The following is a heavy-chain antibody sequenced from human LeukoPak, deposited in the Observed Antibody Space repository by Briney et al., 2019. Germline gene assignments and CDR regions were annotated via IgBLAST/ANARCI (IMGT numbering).Heavy chain of an antibody. CDR3: ARAYCSSTSCSTPLSLAYYYYMDV. V-gene: IGHV1-18*01. D-gene: IGHD2-2*01. CDR2: ISAYNGNT. CDR1: GYTFTSYG. Sequence: GASVKVSCKASGYTFTSYGISWVRQAPGQGLEWMGWISAYNGNTNYAQKLQGRVTMTTDTSTSTAYMELRSLRSDDTAVYYCARAYCSSTSCSTPLSLAYYYYMDVWGKGTTVTVSS. J-gene: IGHJ6*03.